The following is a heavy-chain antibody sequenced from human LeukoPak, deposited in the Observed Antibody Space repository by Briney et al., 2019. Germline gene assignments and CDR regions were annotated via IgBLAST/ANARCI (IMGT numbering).Heavy chain of an antibody. CDR1: GFTFSSYA. CDR2: ISGSGGST. J-gene: IGHJ4*02. Sequence: GGSLRLSCAASGFTFSSYAMIWVRQAPGKGLEWVSAISGSGGSTDYADSVKGRFTISRDNSKNTLYLQMNSLRAEDTAVYYCAKYPGIAAAGPNFYWGQGTLVTVSS. V-gene: IGHV3-23*01. D-gene: IGHD6-13*01. CDR3: AKYPGIAAAGPNFY.